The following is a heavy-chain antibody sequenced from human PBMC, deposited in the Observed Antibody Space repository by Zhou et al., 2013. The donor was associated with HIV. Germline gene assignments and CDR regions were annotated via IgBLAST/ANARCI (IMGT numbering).Heavy chain of an antibody. V-gene: IGHV1-69*04. CDR3: ASPGSVTTVAYFDY. J-gene: IGHJ4*02. Sequence: QVQLVQSGAEVKKPGSAVKVSCKASGGTFSNLPISWVRQAPGQGLEWMGRITPLVSTANYAQNFQARLTITADKSTRTAYMELTSLTYEDTAVYYCASPGSVTTVAYFDYWGQGTLVTVSS. CDR1: GGTFSNLP. CDR2: ITPLVSTA. D-gene: IGHD4-17*01.